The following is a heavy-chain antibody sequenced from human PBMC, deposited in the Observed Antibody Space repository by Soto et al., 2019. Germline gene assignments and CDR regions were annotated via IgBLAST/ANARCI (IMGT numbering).Heavy chain of an antibody. CDR2: IYYSGST. D-gene: IGHD1-26*01. J-gene: IGHJ6*02. CDR1: GGSISSSSYY. CDR3: ARHVGVGATPNYYYYGMDV. V-gene: IGHV4-39*01. Sequence: SETLSLTCTVSGGSISSSSYYWGWIRQPPGKGLEWIGSIYYSGSTYYNPSLKSRVTISVDTSKNQFSLKLSSVTAADTAVYYCARHVGVGATPNYYYYGMDVWGQGTTVTVSS.